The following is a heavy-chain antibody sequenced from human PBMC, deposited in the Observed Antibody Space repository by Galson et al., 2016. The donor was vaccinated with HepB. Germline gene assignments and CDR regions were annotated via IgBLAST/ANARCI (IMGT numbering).Heavy chain of an antibody. J-gene: IGHJ4*02. D-gene: IGHD3-22*01. CDR3: ARTEYYANSEGTSNTYYRHFDS. Sequence: SLRLSCAASGFSISSYSMNWVRQAPGKGLEWVSYISTGSTTIYYADSVKGRFTISRDNAKNSLYLQMNRLRDEDTAVYYCARTEYYANSEGTSNTYYRHFDSWGQGTLVTVSS. CDR2: ISTGSTTI. CDR1: GFSISSYS. V-gene: IGHV3-48*02.